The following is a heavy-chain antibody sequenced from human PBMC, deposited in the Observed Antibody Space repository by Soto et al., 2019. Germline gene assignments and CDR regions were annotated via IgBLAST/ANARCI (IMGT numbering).Heavy chain of an antibody. D-gene: IGHD3-9*01. CDR1: GFTFSSYE. CDR3: ARDQSDDILTGRVTYYYGMDV. V-gene: IGHV3-48*03. CDR2: ISSSGSTI. J-gene: IGHJ6*02. Sequence: GGSLRLSCAASGFTFSSYEMNWVRQAPGKGLEWVSYISSSGSTIYYADSVKGRFTISRDNAKNSLYLQMNSLRAEDTAVYYCARDQSDDILTGRVTYYYGMDVWGQGTTVTVSS.